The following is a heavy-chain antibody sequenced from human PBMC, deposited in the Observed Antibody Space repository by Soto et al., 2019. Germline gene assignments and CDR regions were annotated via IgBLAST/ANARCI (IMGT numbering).Heavy chain of an antibody. Sequence: GSVKVSCKASGYSFTGYGINWVRQAPGQGLQWLGRITTYNGDTNYAQNFQGRVTMTTDTSTSTTYMELRSLRSDDTAVYFCARGRGYSLIPVVDDAVDVWGQGTLVTVSS. J-gene: IGHJ3*01. D-gene: IGHD5-12*01. V-gene: IGHV1-18*04. CDR3: ARGRGYSLIPVVDDAVDV. CDR1: GYSFTGYG. CDR2: ITTYNGDT.